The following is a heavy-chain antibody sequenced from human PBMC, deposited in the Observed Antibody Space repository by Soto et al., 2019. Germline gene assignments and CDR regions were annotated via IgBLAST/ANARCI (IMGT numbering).Heavy chain of an antibody. CDR2: IIPIFGTA. J-gene: IGHJ4*02. V-gene: IGHV1-69*06. CDR3: ARGYTNAPFDY. D-gene: IGHD2-8*01. Sequence: ASVKVSCKASGGTFSSYAISWVRQAPGQGLEWMGGIIPIFGTANYAQKFQGRVTITADKSTSTAYMELSSLRSEDTAVYYCARGYTNAPFDYWGQGTLVTGSS. CDR1: GGTFSSYA.